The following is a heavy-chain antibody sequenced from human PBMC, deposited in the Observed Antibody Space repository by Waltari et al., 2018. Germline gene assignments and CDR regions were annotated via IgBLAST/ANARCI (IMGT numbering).Heavy chain of an antibody. CDR1: GGTFSSYA. V-gene: IGHV1-69*01. CDR3: ARGAQLLTGTTWYFDY. J-gene: IGHJ4*02. Sequence: QVQLVQSGAEVKKPGSSVKVSCKASGGTFSSYAISWVRQAPGQGLEWMGGIIPIFGTANYERKFQGRVTITADESTSTAYMELSSLRSEDTAVYYCARGAQLLTGTTWYFDYWGQGTLVTVSS. D-gene: IGHD1-7*01. CDR2: IIPIFGTA.